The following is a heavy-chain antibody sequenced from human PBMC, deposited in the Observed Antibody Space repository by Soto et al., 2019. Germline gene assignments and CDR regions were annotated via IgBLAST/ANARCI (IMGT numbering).Heavy chain of an antibody. CDR1: GGSISSGDYY. Sequence: SETLSLTCTVSGGSISSGDYYWSWIRQPPGKGLEWIGYIYYSGSTYYNPSLKSRVTISVDTSKNQFSLKLSSVTAADTAVYYRARGSGGYFDYWGQGTLVTVSS. CDR2: IYYSGST. CDR3: ARGSGGYFDY. V-gene: IGHV4-30-4*01. J-gene: IGHJ4*02.